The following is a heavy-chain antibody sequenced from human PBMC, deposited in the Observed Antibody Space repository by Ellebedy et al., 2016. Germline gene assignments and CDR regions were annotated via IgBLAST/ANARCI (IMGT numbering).Heavy chain of an antibody. CDR3: RHGHYADY. CDR2: ISGGGDAT. V-gene: IGHV3-23*01. CDR1: GFTFKDFF. D-gene: IGHD3/OR15-3a*01. Sequence: GESLKISCAAAGFTFKDFFMSWVRQAPGKRLEWVSTISGGGDATYFADSVKGRFTISRDNSRNTVYLQMNDLRVEDTALYYCRHGHYADYWGQGTLVTVSS. J-gene: IGHJ4*02.